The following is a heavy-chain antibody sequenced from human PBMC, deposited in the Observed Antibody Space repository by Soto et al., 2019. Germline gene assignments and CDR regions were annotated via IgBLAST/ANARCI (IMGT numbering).Heavy chain of an antibody. CDR2: ISYDGSNK. Sequence: PGGSLRLSCAASGFTFSSYGMHWVRQAPGKGLEWVAVISYDGSNKYYADSVKGRFTISRDNSKNTLYLQMSSLRGEDTAVYYCARDKTFGGTIGSAFDSWGQGTLVTVSS. CDR1: GFTFSSYG. J-gene: IGHJ4*02. CDR3: ARDKTFGGTIGSAFDS. D-gene: IGHD3-16*01. V-gene: IGHV3-30*03.